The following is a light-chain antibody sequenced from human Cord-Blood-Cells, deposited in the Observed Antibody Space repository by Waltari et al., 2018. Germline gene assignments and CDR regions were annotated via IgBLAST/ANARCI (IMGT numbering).Light chain of an antibody. CDR2: EVS. CDR3: SSYAGSNNV. J-gene: IGLJ1*01. Sequence: QSALTQPPSASGSPGQSVTISCPGTSSDAGGYNYVSWYQQHPGKAPKLMIYEVSKRPSGVPDRFSGSKSGNTASLTVSGLQAEDEADYYCSSYAGSNNVFGTGTKVTVL. CDR1: SSDAGGYNY. V-gene: IGLV2-8*01.